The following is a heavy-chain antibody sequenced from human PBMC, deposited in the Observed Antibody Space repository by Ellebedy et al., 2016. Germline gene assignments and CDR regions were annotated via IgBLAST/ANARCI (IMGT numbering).Heavy chain of an antibody. V-gene: IGHV1-69*05. CDR1: GGTFSSYA. D-gene: IGHD3-16*02. Sequence: ASVKVSCKASGGTFSSYAISWVRQAPGQGLEWMGGIIPIFGTANYAQKFQGRVTMTRDTSTSTVYMELSSLRSEDTAVYYCAREPALRYYFDYWGQGTLVTVSS. CDR2: IIPIFGTA. CDR3: AREPALRYYFDY. J-gene: IGHJ4*02.